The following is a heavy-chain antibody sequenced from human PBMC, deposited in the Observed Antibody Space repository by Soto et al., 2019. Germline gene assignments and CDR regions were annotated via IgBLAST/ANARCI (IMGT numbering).Heavy chain of an antibody. CDR1: GFSFSNYA. J-gene: IGHJ4*02. V-gene: IGHV3-30*18. Sequence: QVQLVESGGGVVQPGRSLRLSCAASGFSFSNYAMHWVRQAPGKGLEWLAIISYDGDNEYYADSVRGRFTISRDNSKNTLYLQTNNLRHEDTAVYYCAKDGGPVYYSPGCSAKHFDYWGQGTLVTVSS. CDR3: AKDGGPVYYSPGCSAKHFDY. D-gene: IGHD2-2*01. CDR2: ISYDGDNE.